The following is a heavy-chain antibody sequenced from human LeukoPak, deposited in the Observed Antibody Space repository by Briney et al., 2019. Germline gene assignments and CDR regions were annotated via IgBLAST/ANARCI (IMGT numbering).Heavy chain of an antibody. Sequence: GGSLRLSCAASGFIFSSYGMHWVRQAPGKGLEWVAFIRYDGTNKYYADSVKGRFTISRDNSKNTLYLQMTSLRAEDTALYFCAQWSRYFDYWGQGTLVTVSS. D-gene: IGHD1-26*01. J-gene: IGHJ4*02. CDR2: IRYDGTNK. V-gene: IGHV3-30*02. CDR1: GFIFSSYG. CDR3: AQWSRYFDY.